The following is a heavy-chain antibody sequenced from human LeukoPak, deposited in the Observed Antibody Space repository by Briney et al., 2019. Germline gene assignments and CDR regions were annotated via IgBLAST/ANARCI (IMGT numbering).Heavy chain of an antibody. D-gene: IGHD2-15*01. CDR3: ARVVVVAANYYFDY. CDR2: IIPIFGTA. Sequence: SVKVSCKASGGTFSSYAISWVRQAPGQGLEWMGGIIPIFGTANYAQKFQGRVTITTDESTSTAYMELSSLRSEDSAVYYCARVVVVAANYYFDYWGQGTLVTVSS. J-gene: IGHJ4*02. V-gene: IGHV1-69*05. CDR1: GGTFSSYA.